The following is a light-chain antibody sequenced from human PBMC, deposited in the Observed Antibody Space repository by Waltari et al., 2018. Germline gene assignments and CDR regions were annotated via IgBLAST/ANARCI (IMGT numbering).Light chain of an antibody. J-gene: IGKJ1*01. Sequence: EIVMTQPPATLSVSPGERATLTCRASQTVNNKLAWYQQRPGQPPRLLIYGASNRATGIPARFSGSGSGTEFILTISSLQSDDFVIYYCQQSNTGPWTFGQGTKVEI. CDR2: GAS. CDR3: QQSNTGPWT. CDR1: QTVNNK. V-gene: IGKV3-15*01.